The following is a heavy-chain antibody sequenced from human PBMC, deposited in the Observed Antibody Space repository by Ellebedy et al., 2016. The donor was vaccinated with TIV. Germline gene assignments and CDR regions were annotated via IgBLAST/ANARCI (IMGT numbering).Heavy chain of an antibody. CDR3: ATDWGRAAVL. D-gene: IGHD3-16*01. CDR2: RPYSGNT. Sequence: SETLSLTXSVSGVSIGNYFWSWIRESPGKGLEWIGSRPYSGNTKLHSSLESRATISVDPSKNQFSLKLSSVTAADTAVYYCATDWGRAAVLWGQGTLVTVSS. V-gene: IGHV4-59*01. CDR1: GVSIGNYF. J-gene: IGHJ4*02.